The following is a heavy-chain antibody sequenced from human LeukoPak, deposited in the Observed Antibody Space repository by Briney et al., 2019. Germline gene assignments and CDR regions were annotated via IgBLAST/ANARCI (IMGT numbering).Heavy chain of an antibody. D-gene: IGHD6-13*01. J-gene: IGHJ4*02. Sequence: GGSLRLSCAASGFTFSSYAMSWVRQAPGKGLEWVSAISGSGGSTYYADSVKGRFTISRDNSKNTLCLQMNSLRAEDTAVYYCAAAGTFISYFDYWGQGTLVTVSS. CDR2: ISGSGGST. V-gene: IGHV3-23*01. CDR1: GFTFSSYA. CDR3: AAAGTFISYFDY.